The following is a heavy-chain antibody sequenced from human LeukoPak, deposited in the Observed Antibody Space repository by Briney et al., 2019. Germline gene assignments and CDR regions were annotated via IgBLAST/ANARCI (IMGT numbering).Heavy chain of an antibody. V-gene: IGHV3-7*01. Sequence: QPGGSLRLSCAASGFTFSSYWMSWVRQAPGKGLEWVANIKQDGSEKYYVDSVKGRFTISRDNAKNSLYLQMNSLRAEDTAVYYCARDLAQEYSYGYELYFDYWGQGTLVTVSS. J-gene: IGHJ4*02. CDR1: GFTFSSYW. D-gene: IGHD5-18*01. CDR2: IKQDGSEK. CDR3: ARDLAQEYSYGYELYFDY.